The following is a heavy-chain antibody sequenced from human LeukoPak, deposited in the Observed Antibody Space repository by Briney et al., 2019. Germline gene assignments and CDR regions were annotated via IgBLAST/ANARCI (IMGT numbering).Heavy chain of an antibody. CDR3: ARDNDVATVIEY. CDR2: VRTDENHK. Sequence: GGSLRLSCAASGFAFSSYEMNWVRQAPGKGLEWVAAVRTDENHKDYLDSVKGRFTISRDNSKNTVYLQMNSLRAEDTAVYYCARDNDVATVIEYWGQGTLVTVAS. D-gene: IGHD4-17*01. V-gene: IGHV3-33*08. CDR1: GFAFSSYE. J-gene: IGHJ4*02.